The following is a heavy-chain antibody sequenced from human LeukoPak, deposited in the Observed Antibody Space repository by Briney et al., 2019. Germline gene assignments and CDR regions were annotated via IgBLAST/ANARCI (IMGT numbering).Heavy chain of an antibody. J-gene: IGHJ4*02. D-gene: IGHD6-19*01. CDR2: ISGYNGNT. CDR1: GYTFTSYG. V-gene: IGHV1-18*01. CDR3: ARDLKMAYISGRYSWGTGSSNDY. Sequence: ASVTVSCTASGYTFTSYGISWVRQAPGKGQEWMGWISGYNGNTNYAQKLQGRVTMTTDTSTTTAYMQLRSLRSDDTAVYYCARDLKMAYISGRYSWGTGSSNDYWGQGTLVTVSS.